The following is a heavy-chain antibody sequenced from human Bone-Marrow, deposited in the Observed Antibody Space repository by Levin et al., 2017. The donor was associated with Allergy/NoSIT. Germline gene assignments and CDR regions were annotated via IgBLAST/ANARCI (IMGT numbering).Heavy chain of an antibody. J-gene: IGHJ4*02. CDR3: AREGTRSSSWHYS. CDR2: IYFNGNT. Sequence: SQTLSLTCTVSGGSIKTTIYYWGWLRQPPGKGLEWIGSIYFNGNTYYNPSLKSRVTISVDTSKNQFSLNLISVTAADTAVYYCAREGTRSSSWHYSWGQGTQVTVSS. CDR1: GGSIKTTIYY. D-gene: IGHD6-13*01. V-gene: IGHV4-39*02.